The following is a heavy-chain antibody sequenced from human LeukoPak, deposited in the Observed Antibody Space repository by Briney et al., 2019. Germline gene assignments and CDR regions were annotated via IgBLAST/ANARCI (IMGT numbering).Heavy chain of an antibody. CDR1: GFTFSSYW. CDR2: INSDGSST. V-gene: IGHV3-74*01. J-gene: IGHJ5*02. CDR3: AKDKSYDSSGQVT. D-gene: IGHD3-22*01. Sequence: GGSLRLSCAASGFTFSSYWMYWVRQAPGKGLVWVSRINSDGSSTSYADSVKGRFTISRDNAKNSLYLQMNSLRAEDTALYYCAKDKSYDSSGQVTWGQGTLVTVSS.